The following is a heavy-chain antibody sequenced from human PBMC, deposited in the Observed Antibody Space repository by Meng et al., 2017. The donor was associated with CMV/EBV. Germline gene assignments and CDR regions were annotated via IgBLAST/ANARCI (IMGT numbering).Heavy chain of an antibody. J-gene: IGHJ6*02. V-gene: IGHV3-74*01. CDR1: GFTFSSYW. D-gene: IGHD6-13*01. CDR2: INSDGSST. Sequence: GESLKISCAASGFTFSSYWMHWVRQAPGKGLVWVSRINSDGSSTSYADSVKGRFTISRDNAKNTLYLQMNSLGAEDTAVYYCAREAAETYYYYGMDVWGQGTTVTVSS. CDR3: AREAAETYYYYGMDV.